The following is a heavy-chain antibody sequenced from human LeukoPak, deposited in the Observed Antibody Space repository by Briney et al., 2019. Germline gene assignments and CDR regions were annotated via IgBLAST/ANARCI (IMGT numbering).Heavy chain of an antibody. J-gene: IGHJ2*01. Sequence: GESLKISCQGSGYSFTSYWIGWVRQMPGKGLEWMGIIYPGDSDTRYSPSFQGQVTTSADKSISTAYLQWSSLKASDTAKYYCARLPAAVTTWYFDLWGRGTLVTVSS. D-gene: IGHD4-17*01. CDR2: IYPGDSDT. CDR1: GYSFTSYW. V-gene: IGHV5-51*01. CDR3: ARLPAAVTTWYFDL.